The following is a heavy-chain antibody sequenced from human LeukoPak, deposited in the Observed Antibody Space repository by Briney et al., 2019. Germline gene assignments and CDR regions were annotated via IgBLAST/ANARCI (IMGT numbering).Heavy chain of an antibody. D-gene: IGHD4/OR15-4a*01. Sequence: SETMSLTCTVSDSSISSSSYYWGRIREPPGKGLERIGSIYYSGSTYYNPSLKSRVTISVDTSKNQFSLNLRSVTAADTAVYYCARLASLSTIAHRGRTWIDPWGQGSLVTVSS. CDR1: DSSISSSSYY. CDR3: ARLASLSTIAHRGRTWIDP. CDR2: IYYSGST. J-gene: IGHJ5*02. V-gene: IGHV4-39*07.